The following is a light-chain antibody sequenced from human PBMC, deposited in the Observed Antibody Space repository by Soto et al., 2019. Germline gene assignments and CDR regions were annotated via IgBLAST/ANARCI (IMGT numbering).Light chain of an antibody. J-gene: IGKJ4*01. CDR1: QDISSY. V-gene: IGKV1-33*01. CDR3: QQYDNLPSLA. CDR2: DAS. Sequence: DIQMTQSPSSLSASVGDRVTITCQASQDISSYLNWYQQKPGKAPKLLIYDASNLETGVPSRFSGSGSGTDFTFTISSLQPEDIATYYCQQYDNLPSLAFVVGTKVEIK.